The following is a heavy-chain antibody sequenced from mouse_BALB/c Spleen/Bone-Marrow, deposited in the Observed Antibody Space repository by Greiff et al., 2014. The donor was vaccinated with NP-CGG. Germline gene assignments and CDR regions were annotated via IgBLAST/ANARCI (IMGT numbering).Heavy chain of an antibody. CDR3: ARYDGPAWFAY. Sequence: QVTLKESGAELVKPGASVKLSCKASGYTFTSYWIHWVKQRPGQGLEWIGENNPSNGRTNYNEKFKSKATLTVDKSSTTAYMQLSSLTSEDSAVYYCARYDGPAWFAYWGQGTLVTVSA. V-gene: IGHV1S81*02. CDR2: NNPSNGRT. J-gene: IGHJ3*01. CDR1: GYTFTSYW. D-gene: IGHD2-3*01.